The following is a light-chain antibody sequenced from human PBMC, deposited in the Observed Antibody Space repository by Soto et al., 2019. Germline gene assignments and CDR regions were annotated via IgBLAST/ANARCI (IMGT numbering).Light chain of an antibody. CDR1: QSVSRD. J-gene: IGKJ5*01. V-gene: IGKV3-15*01. CDR2: GAS. Sequence: MTLAPATLSVSPGERATLSCRASQSVSRDLAWYQQKPGQAPRLLIYGASTRAPSIPARFSGSGSGTDFTLTISSLQSEDFAVYYCQQRSNWPLSITFGQGTRLEN. CDR3: QQRSNWPLSIT.